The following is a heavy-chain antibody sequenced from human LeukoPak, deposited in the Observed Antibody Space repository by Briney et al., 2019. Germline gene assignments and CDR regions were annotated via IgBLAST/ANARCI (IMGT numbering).Heavy chain of an antibody. CDR1: GFTFSYAW. CDR2: IKTKTDGGTT. Sequence: GGSLRLSCAASGFTFSYAWMSWVRQAPGKGLEWVGRIKTKTDGGTTDYAAPVKGRFTISRDDSTNTLYLQMNRLKTEDTAVYYWTTEALYDSSGYYMDYWGQGTLVTVSS. J-gene: IGHJ4*02. CDR3: TTEALYDSSGYYMDY. D-gene: IGHD3-22*01. V-gene: IGHV3-15*01.